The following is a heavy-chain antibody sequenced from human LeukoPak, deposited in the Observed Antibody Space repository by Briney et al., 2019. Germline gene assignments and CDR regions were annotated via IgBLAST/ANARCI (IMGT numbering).Heavy chain of an antibody. CDR1: GGSISSSSSY. J-gene: IGHJ6*02. Sequence: SETLSLTCTVSGGSISSSSSYWGWIRQPPGKGLEWIGSIYYSGSTYYNPSLKSRVTISVDTSKNQFSLKLSSVTAADTAVYYCASLKVHYYYDSSGYSFGTTYYGMDVWGQGTTVTVSS. V-gene: IGHV4-39*01. CDR3: ASLKVHYYYDSSGYSFGTTYYGMDV. CDR2: IYYSGST. D-gene: IGHD3-22*01.